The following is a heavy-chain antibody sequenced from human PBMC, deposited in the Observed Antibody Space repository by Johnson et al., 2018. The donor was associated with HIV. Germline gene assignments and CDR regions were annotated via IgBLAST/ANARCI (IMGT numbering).Heavy chain of an antibody. CDR1: GFTLSTYW. D-gene: IGHD3-10*01. J-gene: IGHJ3*01. CDR2: IKQDGSEK. Sequence: EVQLVESGGGLVQPGGSLRLSCAASGFTLSTYWMSWVRQAPGKGLEWVANIKQDGSEKYCVDSVKVRFNISRDNAKNSLYLQMNSLRAEDTAVYYCARGGLLWFGHPADWGQGTMVTVSS. CDR3: ARGGLLWFGHPAD. V-gene: IGHV3-7*01.